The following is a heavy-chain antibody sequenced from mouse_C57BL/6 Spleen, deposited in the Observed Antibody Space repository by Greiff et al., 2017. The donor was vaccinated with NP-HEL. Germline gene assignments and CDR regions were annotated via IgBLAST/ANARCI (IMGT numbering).Heavy chain of an antibody. D-gene: IGHD4-1*01. V-gene: IGHV5-6*02. J-gene: IGHJ3*01. CDR3: ARWDWDWFAY. CDR2: ISSGGSYT. Sequence: DVKLVESGGDLVKPGGSLKLSCAASGFTFSSYGMSWVRQTPDKRLEWVATISSGGSYTYYPASVKGRFTISRDNAKNTLYLQMSSLKSEDTALYYCARWDWDWFAYWGQGTLVTVSA. CDR1: GFTFSSYG.